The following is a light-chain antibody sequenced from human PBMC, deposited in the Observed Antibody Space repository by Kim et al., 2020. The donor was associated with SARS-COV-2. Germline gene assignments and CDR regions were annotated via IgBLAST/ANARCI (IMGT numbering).Light chain of an antibody. CDR3: QHYNNWPPWT. CDR2: GAC. Sequence: SPGERATLSCRASQSITNNLAWYQQKPGQAPRLLIYGACTRAAATPDTFSGSGSGTEFTLTISSLQPEDFAVYYCQHYNNWPPWTFGQGTKVDIK. V-gene: IGKV3-15*01. J-gene: IGKJ1*01. CDR1: QSITNN.